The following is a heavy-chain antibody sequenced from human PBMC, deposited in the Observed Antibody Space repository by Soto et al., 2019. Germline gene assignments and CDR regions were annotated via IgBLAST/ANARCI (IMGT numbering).Heavy chain of an antibody. V-gene: IGHV3-21*01. CDR2: ISSSSTYI. Sequence: EVQLVESGGGLVKPGGSLRLSCAASGFTFSTYNMNWVRQGPGKGLEWVSSISSSSTYIYYADSVKGRFTISRDNAKNSLYLQMNSLSAEDTAVYYCARGLGAGGSFYWGQGTLVTVSS. D-gene: IGHD1-26*01. CDR3: ARGLGAGGSFY. CDR1: GFTFSTYN. J-gene: IGHJ4*02.